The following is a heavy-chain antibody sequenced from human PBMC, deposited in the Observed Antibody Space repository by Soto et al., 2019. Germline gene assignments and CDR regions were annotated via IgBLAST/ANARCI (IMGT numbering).Heavy chain of an antibody. CDR3: ARAANRYFDS. Sequence: SSVKVSCKASGGTFNTFAISWVRQAPGQGLEYLGGIVPILGPAFYAQRFQGRVTITADKSTNTAYLELTSLSSEDTAVYYCARAANRYFDSWGQATRVTVSS. J-gene: IGHJ4*02. V-gene: IGHV1-69*10. CDR2: IVPILGPA. CDR1: GGTFNTFA.